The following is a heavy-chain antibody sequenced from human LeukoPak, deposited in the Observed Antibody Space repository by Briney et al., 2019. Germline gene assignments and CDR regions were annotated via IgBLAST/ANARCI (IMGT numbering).Heavy chain of an antibody. Sequence: ASVKVSCKASGYTFTSYYMHWVRQAPGQGLEWMGIINPSGGSTSYAQKFQGRVTMTRDMSTSTVYMELSSLRSEDTAVYYCARGRAEQPEDYYYYMDVWGKGTTVTVSS. V-gene: IGHV1-46*01. D-gene: IGHD6-13*01. CDR3: ARGRAEQPEDYYYYMDV. J-gene: IGHJ6*03. CDR1: GYTFTSYY. CDR2: INPSGGST.